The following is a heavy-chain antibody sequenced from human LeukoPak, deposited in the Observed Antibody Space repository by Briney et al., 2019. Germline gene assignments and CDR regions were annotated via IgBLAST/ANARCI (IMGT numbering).Heavy chain of an antibody. CDR3: ARQSEDYGDYSAFDI. V-gene: IGHV5-51*01. D-gene: IGHD4-17*01. Sequence: GESLKISCKGSGYRFISYWIGWVRQMPGKGLEWMGIIYPGDSDTRYSPSFQGQVTISADKSISTAYLQWSSLKASDTAMYYCARQSEDYGDYSAFDIWGQGTMVTVSS. CDR2: IYPGDSDT. J-gene: IGHJ3*02. CDR1: GYRFISYW.